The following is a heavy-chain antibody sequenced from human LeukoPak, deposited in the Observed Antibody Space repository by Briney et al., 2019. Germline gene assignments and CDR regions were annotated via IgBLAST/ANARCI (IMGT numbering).Heavy chain of an antibody. D-gene: IGHD3-10*01. CDR3: ARVLSVGFGRPPSSYYGMDV. CDR1: GDSISSSSYY. Sequence: PSETLSLTCTVSGDSISSSSYYWGWIRQPPGKELEWIGSIYYSGSTYYNPSLNSRVTISVDTSKNQFSLKLSSVTAADTAVYYCARVLSVGFGRPPSSYYGMDVWGQGTTVTVSS. J-gene: IGHJ6*02. V-gene: IGHV4-39*07. CDR2: IYYSGST.